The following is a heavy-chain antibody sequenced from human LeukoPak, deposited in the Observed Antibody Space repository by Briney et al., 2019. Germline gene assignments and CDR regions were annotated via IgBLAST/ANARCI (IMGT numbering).Heavy chain of an antibody. CDR1: GFTFSSYD. CDR3: AKEIGSIAAAGNFIDY. Sequence: GGSLRLSCAASGFTFSSYDMSWVRQAPGKGLEWVSAISGSGGSTYYADSVKGRFTISRDNSKNTLYLQMNSLRAEDTAVYYCAKEIGSIAAAGNFIDYWGQGTLVTVSS. V-gene: IGHV3-23*01. J-gene: IGHJ4*02. D-gene: IGHD6-13*01. CDR2: ISGSGGST.